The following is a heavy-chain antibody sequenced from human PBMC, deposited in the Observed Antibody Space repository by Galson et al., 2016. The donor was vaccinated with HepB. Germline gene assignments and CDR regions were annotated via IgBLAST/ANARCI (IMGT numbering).Heavy chain of an antibody. CDR1: GFTFNSYA. D-gene: IGHD3-22*01. CDR3: AKSSDSSGLRVRRDAFDI. J-gene: IGHJ3*02. V-gene: IGHV3-23*01. Sequence: SLRLSCAASGFTFNSYAMIWVRQAPGKGLEWVSAVSGSGYNTYYTDSVKGRFTVSRDNSQNTLYLQMNSLRVEDTAVYYCAKSSDSSGLRVRRDAFDIWGQGTMVTVSS. CDR2: VSGSGYNT.